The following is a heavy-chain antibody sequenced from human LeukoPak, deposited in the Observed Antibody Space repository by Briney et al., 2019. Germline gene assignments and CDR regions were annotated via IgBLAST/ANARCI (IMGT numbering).Heavy chain of an antibody. CDR1: GYTFAVYY. J-gene: IGHJ4*02. CDR3: ASPGSSYDILTGPGYCDY. CDR2: INPDSGGT. D-gene: IGHD3-9*01. Sequence: ASVKVSCKASGYTFAVYYMHWVRQAPGQGLEWMGWINPDSGGTNYAQKFQGRVTMTRDTSIRTAYMELTSLTSDDTAVYYCASPGSSYDILTGPGYCDYWGQGTLVTVSS. V-gene: IGHV1-2*02.